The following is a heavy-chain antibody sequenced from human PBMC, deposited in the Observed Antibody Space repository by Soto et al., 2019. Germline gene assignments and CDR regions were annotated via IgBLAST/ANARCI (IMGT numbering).Heavy chain of an antibody. CDR1: GGTFSSYT. CDR3: AREVGVVSGMGRYYFDY. J-gene: IGHJ4*02. D-gene: IGHD2-21*01. V-gene: IGHV1-69*08. Sequence: QVQLVQSGAEVKKPGSSVKVSCKASGGTFSSYTISWVRQAPGQGLEWMGRIIPILGIANYAQKFQGRVTITADNSTSTAYMELSSLRSEDTAVYYCAREVGVVSGMGRYYFDYWGQGTLVTVSS. CDR2: IIPILGIA.